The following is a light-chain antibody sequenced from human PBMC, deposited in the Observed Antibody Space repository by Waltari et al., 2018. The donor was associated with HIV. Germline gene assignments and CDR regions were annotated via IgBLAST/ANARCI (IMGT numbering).Light chain of an antibody. CDR3: CSYAGTYTYVL. J-gene: IGLJ3*02. CDR1: SRDVGGYDT. CDR2: EVI. Sequence: QSALTQPRSVSGSPGQSVTISCTGTSRDVGGYDTVSWYLQHPGKVPKLIIYEVIKRPSGVPDRCSGSKSGNPASVTISGLQTEDEADYYCCSYAGTYTYVLFGGGTKLTVL. V-gene: IGLV2-11*01.